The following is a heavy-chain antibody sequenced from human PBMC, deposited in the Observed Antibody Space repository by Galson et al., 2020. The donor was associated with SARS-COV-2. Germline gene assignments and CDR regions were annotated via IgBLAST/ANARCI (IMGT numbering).Heavy chain of an antibody. V-gene: IGHV1-46*01. CDR3: ARDTVVVVAATLFRMHV. CDR1: GYTFTSYY. J-gene: IGHJ6*03. D-gene: IGHD2-15*01. Sequence: ASVKVSCKASGYTFTSYYMHWVRQAPGQGLEWMGIINPSGGSTSYAQKFQGRVTMTRDTSTSTVYMELSSLRSEDTAVYYCARDTVVVVAATLFRMHVWGKGTTVTVSS. CDR2: INPSGGST.